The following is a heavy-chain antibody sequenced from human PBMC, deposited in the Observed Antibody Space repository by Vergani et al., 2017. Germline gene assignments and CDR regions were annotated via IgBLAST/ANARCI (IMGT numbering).Heavy chain of an antibody. CDR2: IYTSGST. CDR1: GGSFSTGGQS. Sequence: QVQLQESGPGLVKPSQTLSLTCTVSGGSFSTGGQSWTWLRQSAGKGLEWIGRIYTSGSTNYNPSLKSRVTMSVDTSKNQFSLKLSSVTAADTAVYYCARESRGGPELSAHSSSAHYYYYYMDVWGKGTTVTVSS. J-gene: IGHJ6*03. V-gene: IGHV4-61*02. CDR3: ARESRGGPELSAHSSSAHYYYYYMDV. D-gene: IGHD6-6*01.